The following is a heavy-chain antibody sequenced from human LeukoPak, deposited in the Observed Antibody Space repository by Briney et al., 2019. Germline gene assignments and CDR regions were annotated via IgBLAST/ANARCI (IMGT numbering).Heavy chain of an antibody. J-gene: IGHJ4*02. D-gene: IGHD4-17*01. Sequence: PPETLSLTCAVSGYSISSGYYWGWIRQPPGKGLEWIGSIYHSGSTYYNPSLKSRVTISVDTSKNQFSLKLSSVTAADTAVYYCARQVTVTTFDYWGQGTLVTVSS. CDR2: IYHSGST. CDR1: GYSISSGYY. V-gene: IGHV4-38-2*01. CDR3: ARQVTVTTFDY.